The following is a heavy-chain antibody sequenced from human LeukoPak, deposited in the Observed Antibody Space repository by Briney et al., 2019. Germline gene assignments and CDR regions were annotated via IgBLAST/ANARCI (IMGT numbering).Heavy chain of an antibody. CDR2: IYHSGST. Sequence: PSETLSLTCAVSGYSISSGYYWGWIRPPPGKGLEWIGKIYHSGSTYYNPSLKSRVTISVDTSKNHFSLKLSSVTAADTAVYYCARQGYDFWSGYSDAFDIWGQGTMVTVSS. D-gene: IGHD3-3*01. CDR3: ARQGYDFWSGYSDAFDI. J-gene: IGHJ3*02. CDR1: GYSISSGYY. V-gene: IGHV4-38-2*01.